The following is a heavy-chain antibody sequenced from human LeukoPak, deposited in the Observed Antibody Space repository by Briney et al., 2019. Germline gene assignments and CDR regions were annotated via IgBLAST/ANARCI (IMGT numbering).Heavy chain of an antibody. J-gene: IGHJ6*03. CDR1: GDTFTRYD. CDR3: ARGRSRLLRFLEWLPAYYMDV. Sequence: GASVKVSCKASGDTFTRYDINWVRQATGQGLEWRGWMNPDSGNTGYAQKFQGRVTMTRNTSISTAYMELRSLRSEDTAVYYCARGRSRLLRFLEWLPAYYMDVWGKGTTVTVSS. D-gene: IGHD3-3*01. CDR2: MNPDSGNT. V-gene: IGHV1-8*01.